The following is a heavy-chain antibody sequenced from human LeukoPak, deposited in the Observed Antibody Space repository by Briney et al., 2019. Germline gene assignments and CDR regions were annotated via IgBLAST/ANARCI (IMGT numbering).Heavy chain of an antibody. V-gene: IGHV4-4*07. J-gene: IGHJ5*02. Sequence: PSETLSLTYTVSGGSISSYYWSWIRQPAGKGLEWIGRIYTSGSTNYNPSLKSRVTISVDTSKNQFSLKLSSVTAADTAVYYCARDLSWNGSGTFDPWGQGTLVTVSS. D-gene: IGHD3-10*01. CDR2: IYTSGST. CDR3: ARDLSWNGSGTFDP. CDR1: GGSISSYY.